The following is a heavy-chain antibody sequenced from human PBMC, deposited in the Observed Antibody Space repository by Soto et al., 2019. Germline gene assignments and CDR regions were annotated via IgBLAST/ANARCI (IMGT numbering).Heavy chain of an antibody. Sequence: PSETLSLTCTVSGGSIGGYYWNWIRQPPGKGLEWIGYTYYSGSINYNPSLKSRVTISVDTSKNQVSLKLNSVTAADTAVYYCARQAVGVRRGVYNYGMDVWGQGTTVTSP. CDR1: GGSIGGYY. V-gene: IGHV4-59*08. CDR2: TYYSGSI. D-gene: IGHD1-26*01. J-gene: IGHJ6*02. CDR3: ARQAVGVRRGVYNYGMDV.